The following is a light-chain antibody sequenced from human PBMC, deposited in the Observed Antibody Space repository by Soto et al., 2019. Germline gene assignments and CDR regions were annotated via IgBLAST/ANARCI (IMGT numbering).Light chain of an antibody. CDR2: DAS. J-gene: IGKJ1*01. Sequence: EXVLTQSPATLSLSPGERATLSCRASQSVSSYLAWYQHKPGQAPRLLIYDASKRATGIPARFSGSGSGTDFTLTISSLEPEDFAVYYCQQRSNWPPTWTFGQGTRVEIK. CDR3: QQRSNWPPTWT. V-gene: IGKV3-11*01. CDR1: QSVSSY.